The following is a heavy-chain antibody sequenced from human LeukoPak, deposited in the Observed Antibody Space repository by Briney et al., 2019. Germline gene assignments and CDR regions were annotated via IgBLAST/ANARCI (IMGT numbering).Heavy chain of an antibody. D-gene: IGHD5/OR15-5a*01. CDR1: GFTFSRYD. CDR2: ISISGVTK. J-gene: IGHJ4*02. Sequence: LAGGSLRLSCATSGFTFSRYDYNWVRQAPGKGLEWISYISISGVTKYYADSVRGRFTVSRDNARDSLYLRMDSLRAEDTATYYCTSHGSTYYFDYCGQGTQVTVSS. CDR3: TSHGSTYYFDY. V-gene: IGHV3-48*03.